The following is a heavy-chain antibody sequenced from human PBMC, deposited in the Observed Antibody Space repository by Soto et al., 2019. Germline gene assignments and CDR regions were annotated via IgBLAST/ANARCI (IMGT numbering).Heavy chain of an antibody. Sequence: PGGSLRLSCAASGFTFSSYAMSWVRQAPGKGLEWVSALSGSGGSTYYADSVTGRFTISRDNSKSTMYLQMNSLRAEDTAVYYCAKEVGEGPTTLGYFDYWGQGTLVTVSS. J-gene: IGHJ4*02. D-gene: IGHD1-26*01. CDR2: LSGSGGST. CDR1: GFTFSSYA. CDR3: AKEVGEGPTTLGYFDY. V-gene: IGHV3-23*01.